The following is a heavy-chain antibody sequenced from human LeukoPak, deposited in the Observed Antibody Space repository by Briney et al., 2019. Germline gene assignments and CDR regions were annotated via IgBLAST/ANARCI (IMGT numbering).Heavy chain of an antibody. J-gene: IGHJ4*02. Sequence: PGGSLRLSCAASGFTFSSYWMHWVRQGPGEGLVWVSRIKGDGSSTTYADSVKGRFTVSRDNAKNTLYLQMNSRRVDDTAVYFCARDPYDPSENNRGFDSWGQGTLVTVSS. CDR3: ARDPYDPSENNRGFDS. CDR1: GFTFSSYW. D-gene: IGHD3-22*01. CDR2: IKGDGSST. V-gene: IGHV3-74*01.